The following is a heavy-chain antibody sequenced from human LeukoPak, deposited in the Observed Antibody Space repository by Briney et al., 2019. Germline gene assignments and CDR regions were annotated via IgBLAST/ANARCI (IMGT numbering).Heavy chain of an antibody. V-gene: IGHV4-59*05. D-gene: IGHD6-13*01. CDR3: ARRSSSRYNWFDP. J-gene: IGHJ5*02. CDR2: IYYSGST. Sequence: SETLSLTCSVSGGSISSYYWSWIRQPPGKGLEWIGSIYYSGSTYYNPSLKSRVTISVDTSKNQFSLKLSSVTAADTAVYYCARRSSSRYNWFDPWGQGTLVTVSS. CDR1: GGSISSYY.